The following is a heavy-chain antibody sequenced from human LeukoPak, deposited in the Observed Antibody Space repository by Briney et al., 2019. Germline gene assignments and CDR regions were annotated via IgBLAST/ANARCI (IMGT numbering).Heavy chain of an antibody. D-gene: IGHD5-24*01. CDR2: INHSGST. CDR1: GGSFSGYY. Sequence: SETLSLTCAVYGGSFSGYYWSWIRQPPGKGLEWIGEINHSGSTNYNPSLKSRVTISVDTSKNQFSLKLSSVTAADTAVYYCAPEKGDGYNHWGQGTLVTVSS. CDR3: APEKGDGYNH. J-gene: IGHJ5*02. V-gene: IGHV4-34*01.